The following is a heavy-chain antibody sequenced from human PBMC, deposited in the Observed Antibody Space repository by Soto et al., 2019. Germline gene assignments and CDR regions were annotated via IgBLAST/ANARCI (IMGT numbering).Heavy chain of an antibody. J-gene: IGHJ4*02. CDR1: GFTFSNYW. V-gene: IGHV3-7*05. Sequence: GGSLRLSCAASGFTFSNYWMNWVRQAPGKGLEWVANIKQDGSEKYYVDSVKGRFTISRDNAKNSLYLQMSSLRAEDTAVYYCATYSSSSRQIDYWGQGSLVTVSS. CDR2: IKQDGSEK. D-gene: IGHD6-6*01. CDR3: ATYSSSSRQIDY.